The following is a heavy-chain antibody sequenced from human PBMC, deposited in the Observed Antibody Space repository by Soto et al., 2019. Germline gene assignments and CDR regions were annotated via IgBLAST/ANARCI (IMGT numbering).Heavy chain of an antibody. CDR2: IRYDGSNK. CDR3: ARDGVGATTYFGYFDY. J-gene: IGHJ4*02. D-gene: IGHD1-26*01. Sequence: QVQLVEPGGGVVQPGRSLRLSCAASGFTFSGYGMHWVRQAPGKGLEWVAVIRYDGSNKNYADDVKGRFTISRDNSKDTLYLQMNSLRAEDTAVYYCARDGVGATTYFGYFDYWGQGTLVTVSS. CDR1: GFTFSGYG. V-gene: IGHV3-33*01.